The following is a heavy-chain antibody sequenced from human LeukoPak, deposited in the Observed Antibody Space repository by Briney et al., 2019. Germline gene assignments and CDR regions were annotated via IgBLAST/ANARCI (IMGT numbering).Heavy chain of an antibody. V-gene: IGHV4-61*02. CDR1: GGSISSGSYY. CDR3: ARVPQYYYDSSGYSDY. D-gene: IGHD3-22*01. J-gene: IGHJ4*02. Sequence: TLSLTCTVSGGSISSGSYYWSWIRQPAGKGLEWIGRIYTSGSTNYNPSLKSRVTISVDTSKNQFSLKLSSVTAADTAVYYCARVPQYYYDSSGYSDYWGQGTLVTVSS. CDR2: IYTSGST.